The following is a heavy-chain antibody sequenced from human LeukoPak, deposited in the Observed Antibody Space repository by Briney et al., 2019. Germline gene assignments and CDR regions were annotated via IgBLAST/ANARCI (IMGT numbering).Heavy chain of an antibody. CDR2: IYPGDSDT. D-gene: IGHD6-13*01. CDR1: GYSFTSYW. Sequence: GESLKISCKGSGYSFTSYWIGWVRQMPGKGLEWMGIIYPGDSDTRYSPSFQGQVTISADKSISTAYLQWSSLKASDTAMYYCARPPTPTSSSWNFFDYWGQGTLVTVSS. V-gene: IGHV5-51*01. CDR3: ARPPTPTSSSWNFFDY. J-gene: IGHJ4*02.